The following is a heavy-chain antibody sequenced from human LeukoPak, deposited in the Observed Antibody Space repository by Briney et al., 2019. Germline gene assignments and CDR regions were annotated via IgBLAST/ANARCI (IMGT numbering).Heavy chain of an antibody. CDR2: IRSNGATA. D-gene: IGHD1-1*01. CDR3: ARGQEFDDGVFDS. Sequence: PGGSLRLSCAASRFSFSSFAMTWVRQAPGKGVEWVSTIRSNGATAYNADSVKGRFTISRDNSKNTVYLQMNSLRVEDTAIYYCARGQEFDDGVFDSWGQGTLVTVSS. CDR1: RFSFSSFA. V-gene: IGHV3-23*01. J-gene: IGHJ4*02.